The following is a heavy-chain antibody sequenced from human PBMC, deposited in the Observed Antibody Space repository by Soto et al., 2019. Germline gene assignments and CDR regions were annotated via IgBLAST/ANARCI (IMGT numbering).Heavy chain of an antibody. CDR3: ARDMSALDY. CDR1: GFTFSARW. D-gene: IGHD3-10*02. Sequence: EVQLVESGGGLVQPGGSLRLSCAASGFTFSARWMSWVRQAPGKGLEWVANIKEDGTGQYYVDSVKGRFTIYRDNAKNSLYLQMNSLRAEDTAVYYCARDMSALDYWGQGTQVTVSS. V-gene: IGHV3-7*03. J-gene: IGHJ4*02. CDR2: IKEDGTGQ.